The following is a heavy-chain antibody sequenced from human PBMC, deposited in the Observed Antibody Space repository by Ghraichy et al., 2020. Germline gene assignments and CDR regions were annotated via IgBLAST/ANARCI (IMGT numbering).Heavy chain of an antibody. CDR2: INSDGSST. Sequence: GGSLRLSCAASGFTFSSYWMHWARQAPGKGLVWVSRINSDGSSTSYADSVKGRFTISRDNAKNTLYLQMNSLRAEDTAVYYCARASLVEYSSSSHFDYWGQGTLVTVSS. D-gene: IGHD6-6*01. V-gene: IGHV3-74*01. J-gene: IGHJ4*02. CDR3: ARASLVEYSSSSHFDY. CDR1: GFTFSSYW.